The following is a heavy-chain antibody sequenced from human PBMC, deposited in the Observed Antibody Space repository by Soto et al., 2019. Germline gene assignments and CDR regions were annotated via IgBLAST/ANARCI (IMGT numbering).Heavy chain of an antibody. D-gene: IGHD2-2*01. V-gene: IGHV5-10-1*01. J-gene: IGHJ6*02. CDR3: ARSAVVPAALGMDV. Sequence: GESLKISCKGSGYSFTSYWISWVRQMPGKGLEWMGRIDPSDSYTNYSPSFQGHVTISADKSISTAYLQWSSLKASDTAMYYCARSAVVPAALGMDVWGQGATVTVSS. CDR2: IDPSDSYT. CDR1: GYSFTSYW.